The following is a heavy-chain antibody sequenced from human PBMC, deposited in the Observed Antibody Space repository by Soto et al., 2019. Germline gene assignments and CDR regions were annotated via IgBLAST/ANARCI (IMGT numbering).Heavy chain of an antibody. D-gene: IGHD1-26*01. CDR2: IYYSGST. CDR1: GGSISSGDYY. CDR3: ARVGRGATYYFDY. J-gene: IGHJ4*02. V-gene: IGHV4-30-4*01. Sequence: SETLSLTCTVSGGSISSGDYYWSWIRQPPGKGLEWIGYIYYSGSTYYNPSLKSRVTISVDTSKNQFSLKLSSVTAADTAVYYCARVGRGATYYFDYWGQGTLVTVSS.